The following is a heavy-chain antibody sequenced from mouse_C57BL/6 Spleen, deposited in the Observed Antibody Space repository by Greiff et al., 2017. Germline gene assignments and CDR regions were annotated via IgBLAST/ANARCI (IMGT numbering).Heavy chain of an antibody. CDR2: INPYNGGT. J-gene: IGHJ2*01. V-gene: IGHV1-19*01. CDR1: GYTFTDYY. CDR3: ASKGYYSNHYVDY. Sequence: EVKLQESGPVLVKPGASVTMSCKASGYTFTDYYMNWVKQSHGKSLEWLGVINPYNGGTSYNQKFKGKATLTVDQSSSTAYMELNSLTSEDSAVYYCASKGYYSNHYVDYWGQGTTLTVSS. D-gene: IGHD2-5*01.